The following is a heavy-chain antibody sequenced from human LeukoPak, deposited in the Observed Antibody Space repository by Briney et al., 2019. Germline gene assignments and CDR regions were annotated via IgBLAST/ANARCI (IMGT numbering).Heavy chain of an antibody. D-gene: IGHD6-19*01. CDR1: GYTITDYY. Sequence: ASVKVSCKASGYTITDYYLHWVRQAPGQGLEWMGWMNPNSGNTGYAQKFQGRVTMTRNTSISTAYMELSSLRSEDTAVYYCARGIAVAALFSWGQGTLVTVSS. CDR2: MNPNSGNT. J-gene: IGHJ4*02. V-gene: IGHV1-8*02. CDR3: ARGIAVAALFS.